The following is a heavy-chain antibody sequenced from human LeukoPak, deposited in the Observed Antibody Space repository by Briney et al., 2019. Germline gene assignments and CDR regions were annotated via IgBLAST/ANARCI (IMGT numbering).Heavy chain of an antibody. V-gene: IGHV3-30-3*01. D-gene: IGHD6-13*01. J-gene: IGHJ4*02. CDR2: ISYDENSK. CDR1: GFTFSSYA. CDR3: ARDQSAGYSSSGSSRWGRLGG. Sequence: QTGGSLRLSCAASGFTFSSYAMHWVRQAPGKGLEWVAVISYDENSKYYADSVKGRFTISRDNSKNTLYLQMNSLRAEDTAVYYCARDQSAGYSSSGSSRWGRLGGWGQGTLVTVSS.